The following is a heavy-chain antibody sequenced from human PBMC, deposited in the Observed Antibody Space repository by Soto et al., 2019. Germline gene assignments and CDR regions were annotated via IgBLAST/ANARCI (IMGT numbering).Heavy chain of an antibody. Sequence: EVQLVESGGGLVQPGGSLRLSCAASGFTFSAHYMDWVRQAPGKGLDWVGRIKNKANSYTTEYAASVEGRFTISREDLQNSLYLQMNSLKTEDTAVYYCARVSLVGPSGGRYFDYWGQGSQVAVSS. V-gene: IGHV3-72*01. CDR3: ARVSLVGPSGGRYFDY. D-gene: IGHD1-26*01. CDR2: IKNKANSYTT. CDR1: GFTFSAHY. J-gene: IGHJ4*02.